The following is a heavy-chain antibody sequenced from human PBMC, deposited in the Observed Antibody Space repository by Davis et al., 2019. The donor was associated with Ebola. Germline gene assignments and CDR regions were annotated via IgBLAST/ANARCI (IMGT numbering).Heavy chain of an antibody. CDR1: GGSFSGYY. CDR2: INDRGSI. CDR3: ARTTKTSISDSGLGYTYFDH. Sequence: SETLSLTCAVYGGSFSGYYWTWIRQPPGKGLEWIGEINDRGSINYNPSLKSRVTMSVDTSKNQFSLKLGSVTAADTAVYYCARTTKTSISDSGLGYTYFDHWSQGTLVTVSS. D-gene: IGHD1-1*01. V-gene: IGHV4-34*01. J-gene: IGHJ5*02.